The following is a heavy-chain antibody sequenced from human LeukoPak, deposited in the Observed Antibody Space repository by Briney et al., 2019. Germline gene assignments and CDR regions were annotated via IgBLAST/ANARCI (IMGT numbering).Heavy chain of an antibody. CDR2: IYYSGST. D-gene: IGHD5-12*01. CDR1: GGSISSYY. CDR3: VRGVATIPFYYFDY. V-gene: IGHV4-59*01. J-gene: IGHJ4*02. Sequence: PSETLSLTCTVSGGSISSYYWSWIRQPPGKGLEWIGYIYYSGSTNYNPSLKSRVTISVDTSKNQFSLKLSSVTAADTAVYYCVRGVATIPFYYFDYWGQGTLVTVSS.